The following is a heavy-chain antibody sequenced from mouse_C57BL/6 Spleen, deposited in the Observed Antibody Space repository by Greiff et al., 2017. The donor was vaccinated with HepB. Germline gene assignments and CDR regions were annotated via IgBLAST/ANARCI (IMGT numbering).Heavy chain of an antibody. CDR3: GGNQGY. CDR2: IDPSDSYT. CDR1: GYTFTSYW. Sequence: QVQLQQPGAELVRPGTSVKLSCKASGYTFTSYWMHWVKQRPGQGLEWIGVIDPSDSYTNYNQKFKGKATLTVDTSSSTAYMQLSSLTSEDSAVYYCGGNQGYGGQGTTLTVSS. D-gene: IGHD2-1*01. J-gene: IGHJ2*01. V-gene: IGHV1-59*01.